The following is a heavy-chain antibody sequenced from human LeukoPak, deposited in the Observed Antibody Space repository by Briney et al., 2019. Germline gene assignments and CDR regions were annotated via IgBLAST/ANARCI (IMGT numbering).Heavy chain of an antibody. D-gene: IGHD3-22*01. J-gene: IGHJ4*02. V-gene: IGHV4-59*02. CDR3: ARDSTYRYDGSSYYGNFDY. CDR1: GGSVTTYY. CDR2: VYKGSTT. Sequence: PSETLSLTCSVSGGSVTTYYWSWIRQPPGKGLEWIGYVYKGSTTNYNPSLKSRVIISVDTSKSYFSLKLSSVTAADTAVYYCARDSTYRYDGSSYYGNFDYWGQGKLVTVSS.